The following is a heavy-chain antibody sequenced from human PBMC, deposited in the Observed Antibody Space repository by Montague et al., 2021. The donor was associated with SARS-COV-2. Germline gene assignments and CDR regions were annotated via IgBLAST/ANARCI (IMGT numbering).Heavy chain of an antibody. V-gene: IGHV3-23*01. CDR3: AKASWIQLWFRTPYFDY. CDR2: ISGSGGST. Sequence: SLRLSCAASGFTFSSYAMSWVRQAPGKGLEWVSAISGSGGSTYYXXSLKGRFTISRDNSKNTLYLQMNSLRAEDTAVCYCAKASWIQLWFRTPYFDYWGQGTLVTVSS. D-gene: IGHD5-18*01. CDR1: GFTFSSYA. J-gene: IGHJ4*02.